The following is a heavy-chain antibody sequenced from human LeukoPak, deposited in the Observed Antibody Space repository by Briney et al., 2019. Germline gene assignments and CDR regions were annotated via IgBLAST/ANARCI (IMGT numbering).Heavy chain of an antibody. J-gene: IGHJ4*02. D-gene: IGHD2-15*01. CDR1: GGSISSSSYY. CDR2: IYYSGST. Sequence: PSETLSLTCTVSGGSISSSSYYWGWIRQPPGKGLEWIGSIYYSGSTYYNPSLKSRVTISVDTSKNQFSLKLSSVTAADTAVYYCARVVALAGIYFDYWGQGTLVTVSS. V-gene: IGHV4-39*01. CDR3: ARVVALAGIYFDY.